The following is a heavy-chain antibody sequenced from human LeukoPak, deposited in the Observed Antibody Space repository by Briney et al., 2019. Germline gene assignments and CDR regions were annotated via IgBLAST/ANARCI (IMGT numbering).Heavy chain of an antibody. V-gene: IGHV4-30-2*01. CDR2: IYHSGST. CDR3: ARGGGSPNWFDP. CDR1: GGSISSGGYS. J-gene: IGHJ5*02. Sequence: SQTLSLTCAVSGGSISSGGYSWSWLRQPPGKGLEWIGYIYHSGSTYYNPSLKSRVTISVDRSKNQFSLKLSSVTAADTAVYYCARGGGSPNWFDPWGQGTLVTVSS. D-gene: IGHD2-15*01.